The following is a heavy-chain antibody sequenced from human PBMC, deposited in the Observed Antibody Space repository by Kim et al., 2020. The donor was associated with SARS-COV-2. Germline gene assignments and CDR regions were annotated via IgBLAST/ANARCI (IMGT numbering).Heavy chain of an antibody. CDR2: ISGDGRHI. D-gene: IGHD5-12*01. CDR3: ARLYSGYKFLYYYMDV. CDR1: GFSFSSSS. J-gene: IGHJ6*03. Sequence: GGSLRLSCAGSGFSFSSSSMNWVRQAPGKGLEWVSSISGDGRHIYYSDSVEGRFTISRDNGNSSLYLQMNSLRAEDTAVYYCARLYSGYKFLYYYMDVWGIGTTVTVSS. V-gene: IGHV3-21*01.